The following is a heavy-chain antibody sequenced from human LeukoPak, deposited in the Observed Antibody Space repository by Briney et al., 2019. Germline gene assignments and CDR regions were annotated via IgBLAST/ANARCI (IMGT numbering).Heavy chain of an antibody. CDR3: ARVNYYDSSGHLDY. J-gene: IGHJ4*02. CDR2: ISAYNGNT. V-gene: IGHV1-18*01. D-gene: IGHD3-22*01. Sequence: ASVKVSCKASGYTFTSYCISWVRQAPGQGLEWMGWISAYNGNTNYAQKLQGRVTMTTDTSTSTAYMELRSLRSDDTAVYYCARVNYYDSSGHLDYWGQGTLVTASS. CDR1: GYTFTSYC.